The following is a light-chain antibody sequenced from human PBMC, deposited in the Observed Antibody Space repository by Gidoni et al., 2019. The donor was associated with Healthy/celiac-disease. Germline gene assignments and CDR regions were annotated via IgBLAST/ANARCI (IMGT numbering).Light chain of an antibody. J-gene: IGKJ1*01. CDR3: QQYNNWRRT. Sequence: VLTQSPATLSVSPGERATLSCRASQSISSNLAWYQQKPGQVPRLLIYGASTRATGIPARFSGSGSGTEFTLTISSLQSEDFAVYYCQQYNNWRRTFGQXTKVEIK. CDR1: QSISSN. V-gene: IGKV3-15*01. CDR2: GAS.